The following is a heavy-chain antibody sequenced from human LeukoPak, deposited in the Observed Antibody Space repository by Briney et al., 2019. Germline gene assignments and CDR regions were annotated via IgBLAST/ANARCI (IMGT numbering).Heavy chain of an antibody. V-gene: IGHV3-21*01. D-gene: IGHD6-6*01. Sequence: GGSLRLSCAASGFIFSSYAMSWVRQAPGKGLEWVSSISSSSSYIYYADSVKGRFTISRDNAKNSLYLQMNSLRAEDTAVYYCARDLTEYSSSSDYWGQGTLVTVSS. CDR2: ISSSSSYI. CDR3: ARDLTEYSSSSDY. CDR1: GFIFSSYA. J-gene: IGHJ4*02.